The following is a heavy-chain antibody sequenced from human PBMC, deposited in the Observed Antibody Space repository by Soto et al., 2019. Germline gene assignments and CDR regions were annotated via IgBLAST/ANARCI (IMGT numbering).Heavy chain of an antibody. CDR1: GGTFSSYA. D-gene: IGHD3-16*02. J-gene: IGHJ4*02. CDR3: ASLTYDYVWGSYRYLFDY. Sequence: QVQLVQSGADVKKPGSSVMVSCKASGGTFSSYAISWVRQAPGQGLEWMGGIIPIFGTANYAQKFQGRVTITADESTSTAYMELSSLRSEDTAVYYCASLTYDYVWGSYRYLFDYWGQGTLVTVSS. V-gene: IGHV1-69*12. CDR2: IIPIFGTA.